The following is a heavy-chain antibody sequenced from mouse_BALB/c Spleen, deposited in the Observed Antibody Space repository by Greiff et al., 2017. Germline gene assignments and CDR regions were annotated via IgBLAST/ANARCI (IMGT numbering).Heavy chain of an antibody. CDR1: GFSLTSYG. V-gene: IGHV2-2*02. J-gene: IGHJ4*01. CDR3: ARNGRALYAMDY. Sequence: VQRVESGPGLVQPSQSLSITCTVSGFSLTSYGVHWVRQSPGKGLEWLGVIWSGGSTDYNAAFISRLSISKDNSKSQVFFKMNSLQANDTAIYYCARNGRALYAMDYWGQGTSVTVSS. CDR2: IWSGGST.